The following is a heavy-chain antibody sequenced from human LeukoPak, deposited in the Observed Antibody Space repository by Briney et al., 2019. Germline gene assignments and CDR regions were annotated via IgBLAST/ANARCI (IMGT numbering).Heavy chain of an antibody. D-gene: IGHD2-2*02. V-gene: IGHV3-21*01. CDR1: GFTFSSYS. CDR2: INNVGRYI. CDR3: ARDGRYCSSTSCYRETWFDP. Sequence: GGSLRLSCAASGFTFSSYSMNWVRQAPGKGLEWISSINNVGRYIYYAESVKGRFTISRDNAKNSLYLQMNSLRAEDTAVYYCARDGRYCSSTSCYRETWFDPWGQGTLVTVSS. J-gene: IGHJ5*02.